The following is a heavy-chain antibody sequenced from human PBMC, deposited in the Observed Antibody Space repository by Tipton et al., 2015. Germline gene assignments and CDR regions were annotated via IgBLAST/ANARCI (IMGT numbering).Heavy chain of an antibody. J-gene: IGHJ4*02. CDR3: ARARGRHGGLFDS. D-gene: IGHD4-23*01. Sequence: TLSLTCALSGYSISSGYYWGWIRQPPGKGLEWIGNIYDSGSTNYNPSLKSRVTISVDTSKTQFSLKMSSVTASDTAVYYCARARGRHGGLFDSWGQGILVTVSS. CDR2: IYDSGST. CDR1: GYSISSGYY. V-gene: IGHV4-38-2*01.